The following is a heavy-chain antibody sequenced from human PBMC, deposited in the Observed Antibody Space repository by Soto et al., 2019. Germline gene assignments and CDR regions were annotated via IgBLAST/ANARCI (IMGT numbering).Heavy chain of an antibody. CDR3: AKDFRGKSPGYYYYMDV. D-gene: IGHD2-15*01. V-gene: IGHV3-23*01. J-gene: IGHJ6*03. Sequence: PGGSLRLSCAASGFTFSSYAMSWVRQAPGKGLEWVSAISGSGGSTYYADSVKGRFTISRDNSKNTLYLQMNSLRAEDTAVYYCAKDFRGKSPGYYYYMDVWGKGTTVTVSS. CDR1: GFTFSSYA. CDR2: ISGSGGST.